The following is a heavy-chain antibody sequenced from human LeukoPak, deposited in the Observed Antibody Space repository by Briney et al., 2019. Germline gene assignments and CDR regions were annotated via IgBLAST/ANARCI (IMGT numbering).Heavy chain of an antibody. CDR2: TYYRSKWYN. Sequence: SQTLSLTCAISGDSISSNSAAWHWIRQLPSRGLEWLGRTYYRSKWYNDYAISVKSRITINPDTSKNQFSLQLNSVTPEDTAVYYCARDFEDYYDTSGYPLDYWGQGTLVTVSS. CDR3: ARDFEDYYDTSGYPLDY. CDR1: GDSISSNSAA. D-gene: IGHD3-22*01. J-gene: IGHJ4*02. V-gene: IGHV6-1*01.